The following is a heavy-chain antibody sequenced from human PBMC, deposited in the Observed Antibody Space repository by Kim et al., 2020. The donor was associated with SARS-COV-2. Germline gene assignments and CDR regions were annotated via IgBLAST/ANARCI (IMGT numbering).Heavy chain of an antibody. CDR1: GGTFSSYA. J-gene: IGHJ4*02. CDR3: ARDTSGTAMVTGPFDY. CDR2: IIPIFGTA. V-gene: IGHV1-69*13. D-gene: IGHD5-18*01. Sequence: SVKVSCKASGGTFSSYAISWVRQAPGQGLEWMGGIIPIFGTANYAQKFQGRVTITADESTSTAYMELSSLRSEDTAVYYCARDTSGTAMVTGPFDYWGQETLVTVSS.